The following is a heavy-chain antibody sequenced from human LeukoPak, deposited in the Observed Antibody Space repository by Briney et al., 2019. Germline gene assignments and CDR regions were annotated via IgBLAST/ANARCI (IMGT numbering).Heavy chain of an antibody. D-gene: IGHD3-10*01. CDR2: FDPEDGET. J-gene: IGHJ5*02. CDR1: GYTLTELS. CDR3: ATAPPYYYGSGSYSP. V-gene: IGHV1-24*01. Sequence: ASVKVSCKVSGYTLTELSMHWVRQAPGKGLEWMGGFDPEDGETIYAQKFQGRVTMTEDTSTDTAYMELSSLRSEDTAVYYCATAPPYYYGSGSYSPWDQGTLVTVSS.